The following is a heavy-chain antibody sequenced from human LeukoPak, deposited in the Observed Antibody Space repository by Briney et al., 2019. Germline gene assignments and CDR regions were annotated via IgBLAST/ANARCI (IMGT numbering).Heavy chain of an antibody. Sequence: PSETLSLTCAVSGASVSGNYWSWIRQSPERGLEWIGHLLDDGVTEYNPSLKSRVTILSDTSKNQFSLRLTSVTAADTAIYYCAKFSRWIPFKFWGQGTLVTVSS. CDR3: AKFSRWIPFKF. CDR2: LLDDGVT. J-gene: IGHJ1*01. V-gene: IGHV4-59*02. D-gene: IGHD5-18*01. CDR1: GASVSGNY.